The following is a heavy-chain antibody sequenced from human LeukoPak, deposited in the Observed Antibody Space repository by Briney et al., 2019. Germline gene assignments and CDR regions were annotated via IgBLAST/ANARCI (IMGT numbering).Heavy chain of an antibody. D-gene: IGHD6-6*01. CDR1: GGSFSGYY. CDR3: ARHDGHSSSFNWFDP. J-gene: IGHJ5*02. CDR2: WYHGGT. V-gene: IGHV4-34*01. Sequence: EPSETLSLTCAVYGGSFSGYYWGWIRQPPGERLEWIGSWYHGGTYYNPSLESRVNISVDASKNHLSLRLRSVTAADTAIYYCARHDGHSSSFNWFDPWGQGTLVTISS.